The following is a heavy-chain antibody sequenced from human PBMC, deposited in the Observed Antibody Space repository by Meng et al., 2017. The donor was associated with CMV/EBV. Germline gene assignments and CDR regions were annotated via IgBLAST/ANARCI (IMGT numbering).Heavy chain of an antibody. CDR1: GFTFSGSA. V-gene: IGHV3-73*01. CDR2: IRSKANSYAT. Sequence: GESLKISCAASGFTFSGSAMHWVRQASGKGLEWVGRIRSKANSYATAYAASVKGRFTISRDDSKNTAYLQMNSLKTEDTAVYYCTRIGPPIVIVVVVAATDYYYYGMDVWGQGTTVTVSS. D-gene: IGHD2-15*01. CDR3: TRIGPPIVIVVVVAATDYYYYGMDV. J-gene: IGHJ6*02.